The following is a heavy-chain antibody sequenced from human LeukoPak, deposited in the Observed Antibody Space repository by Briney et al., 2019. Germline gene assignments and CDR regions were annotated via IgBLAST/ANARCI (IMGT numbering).Heavy chain of an antibody. V-gene: IGHV3-23*01. CDR3: AKDGYCSSTSCYAGDAFDI. D-gene: IGHD2-2*03. Sequence: RPGGSLRLSCAASGFTFSSYWMSWVRQAPGKGLEWVSAISGSGGSTYYADSVKGRFTISRDNSKNTLYLQMNSLRAEDTAVYYCAKDGYCSSTSCYAGDAFDIWGQGTMVTVSS. CDR1: GFTFSSYW. CDR2: ISGSGGST. J-gene: IGHJ3*02.